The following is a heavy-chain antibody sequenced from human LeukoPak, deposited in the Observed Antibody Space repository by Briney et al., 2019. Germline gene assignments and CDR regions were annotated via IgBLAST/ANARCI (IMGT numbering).Heavy chain of an antibody. J-gene: IGHJ6*04. D-gene: IGHD5-12*01. CDR3: AREIVATTGAYYYGMDV. CDR1: GFTFSSYS. Sequence: PGRSLRLSCAASGFTFSSYSMNWVRQAPGKGLEWVSSISSSSYIYYADSVKGRFTISRDNAKNSLYLQMNSLRAEDTAVYYCAREIVATTGAYYYGMDVWGKGTTVTVPS. V-gene: IGHV3-21*01. CDR2: ISSSSYI.